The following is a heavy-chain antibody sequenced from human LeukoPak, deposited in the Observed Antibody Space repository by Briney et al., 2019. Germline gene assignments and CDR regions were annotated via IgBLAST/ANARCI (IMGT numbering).Heavy chain of an antibody. Sequence: SQTLSLTCAISGDSVSSNSAAWNWIRQSPSRGLEWLGRTYYRSKWYNDYAVSVKSRITINPDTSKYQFSLQLNSVTPEDTAVYYCASSRFGEPYRPYKAAFDIWGQGTMVTVSS. D-gene: IGHD3-10*01. CDR3: ASSRFGEPYRPYKAAFDI. CDR1: GDSVSSNSAA. J-gene: IGHJ3*02. CDR2: TYYRSKWYN. V-gene: IGHV6-1*01.